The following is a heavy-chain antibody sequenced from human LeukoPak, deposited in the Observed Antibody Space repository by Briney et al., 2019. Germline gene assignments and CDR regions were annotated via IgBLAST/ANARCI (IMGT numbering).Heavy chain of an antibody. CDR3: AKEVAAAVNY. D-gene: IGHD6-13*01. CDR2: ISRNSNYI. J-gene: IGHJ4*02. Sequence: GGSLRLSCAASGFTFSSYSMNWVRQAPGKGLEWVSSISRNSNYIYYADSVKGRFTISRDNAKNSLYLQMSSLRAENTAVYYCAKEVAAAVNYWGRGTQVTVSS. V-gene: IGHV3-21*01. CDR1: GFTFSSYS.